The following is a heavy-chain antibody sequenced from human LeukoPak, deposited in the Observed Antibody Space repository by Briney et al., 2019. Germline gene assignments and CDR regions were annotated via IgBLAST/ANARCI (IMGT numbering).Heavy chain of an antibody. CDR1: GGSFSGYY. V-gene: IGHV4-34*01. D-gene: IGHD6-25*01. CDR2: INHSGST. CDR3: AREVSSGPFDWFDP. J-gene: IGHJ5*02. Sequence: SETLSLTCAVYGGSFSGYYWSWIRQPPGKGLEWMGEINHSGSTNYNPSLKSRVTISVDTSKNQFSVTLSSVTAADTAVYYCAREVSSGPFDWFDPWGQGTLVTVSS.